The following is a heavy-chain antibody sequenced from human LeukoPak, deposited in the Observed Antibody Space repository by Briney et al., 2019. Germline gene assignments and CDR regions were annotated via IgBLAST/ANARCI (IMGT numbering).Heavy chain of an antibody. CDR2: INHSGST. CDR1: GGSFSGYY. Sequence: SETLSLTCAVYGGSFSGYYWSWIRQPPGKGLECIGEINHSGSTNYNPSLKSRVTISVDTSKNQFSLKLSSVTAADTAVYYCARLRYFFLQYYYYYMDVWGKGTTVTISS. J-gene: IGHJ6*03. D-gene: IGHD3-9*01. CDR3: ARLRYFFLQYYYYYMDV. V-gene: IGHV4-34*01.